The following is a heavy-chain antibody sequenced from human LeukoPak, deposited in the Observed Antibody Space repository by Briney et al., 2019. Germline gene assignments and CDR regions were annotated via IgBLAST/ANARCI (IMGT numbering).Heavy chain of an antibody. J-gene: IGHJ4*02. CDR2: IIPIFGTA. CDR3: ARYCSSTSCYNGDY. Sequence: GSSVKVSCKASGGTFSSYAISWVRQAPGQGLEWMGGIIPIFGTANYAQKLQGRVTITADESTSTAYMELSSLRSEDTAVYYCARYCSSTSCYNGDYWGQGTLVTVSS. V-gene: IGHV1-69*01. CDR1: GGTFSSYA. D-gene: IGHD2-2*02.